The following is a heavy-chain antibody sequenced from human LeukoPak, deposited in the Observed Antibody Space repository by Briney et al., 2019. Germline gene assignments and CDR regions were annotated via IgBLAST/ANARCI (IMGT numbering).Heavy chain of an antibody. CDR2: LKSRTDGGTA. CDR1: GFTFSNAW. J-gene: IGHJ3*02. D-gene: IGHD3-22*01. CDR3: TTRDSSGYYLGAFDI. V-gene: IGHV3-15*01. Sequence: GGSLRLSCAASGFTFSNAWMSWVRQAPGEGLEWVGRLKSRTDGGTADYAAPVKGRFSISRDDSKNTLDLQMNSLKTEDTAVYYCTTRDSSGYYLGAFDIWGQGTMVTVSS.